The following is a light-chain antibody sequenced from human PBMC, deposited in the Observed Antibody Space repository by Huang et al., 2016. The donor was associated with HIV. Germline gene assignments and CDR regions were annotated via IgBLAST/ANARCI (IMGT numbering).Light chain of an antibody. CDR1: QGISNS. CDR3: QQYYTSPT. J-gene: IGKJ1*01. CDR2: STS. Sequence: DIQMTQSPSSLSAFVGDTVTITCRASQGISNSVAWYQQKPGKAPKLLLYSTSRLESGVPSRFRGGGSGTEYTLTINSLQPDDFATDYCQQYYTSPTFGQGSKVEIK. V-gene: IGKV1-NL1*01.